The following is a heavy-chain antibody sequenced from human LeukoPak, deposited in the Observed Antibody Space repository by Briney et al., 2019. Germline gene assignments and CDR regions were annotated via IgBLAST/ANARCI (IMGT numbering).Heavy chain of an antibody. Sequence: GRSLRLSCAASGFTFSSSSMHWVRQAPGKGLEWVTVISYDAINKYYADSVKGRFTISRDNSKNTLYLEMNSLRAEDTAVYYCVRDQSSVSVTYYHFKYWGQGTLVTVPS. J-gene: IGHJ4*02. V-gene: IGHV3-30-3*01. CDR2: ISYDAINK. CDR3: VRDQSSVSVTYYHFKY. CDR1: GFTFSSSS. D-gene: IGHD3-10*01.